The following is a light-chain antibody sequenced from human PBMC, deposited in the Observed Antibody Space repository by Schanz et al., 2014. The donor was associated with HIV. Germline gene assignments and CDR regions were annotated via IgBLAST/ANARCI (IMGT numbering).Light chain of an antibody. CDR3: GSYTSSSTWV. V-gene: IGLV2-14*02. CDR2: EIS. Sequence: QSALTQPASVSGSPGQSITISCTGTSSDVGSYNLVSWYQQYPGKAPKLMIYEISKWPSGVSNRFSGSKSGNTASLTISGLQAEDEADYYCGSYTSSSTWVFGGGTKLTVL. J-gene: IGLJ3*02. CDR1: SSDVGSYNL.